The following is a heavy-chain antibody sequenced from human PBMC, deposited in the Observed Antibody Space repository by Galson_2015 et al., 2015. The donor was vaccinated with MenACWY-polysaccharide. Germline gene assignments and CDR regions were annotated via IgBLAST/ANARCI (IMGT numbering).Heavy chain of an antibody. D-gene: IGHD2-21*02. CDR1: GFSFNGYA. V-gene: IGHV3-23*01. Sequence: SLRLSCAASGFSFNGYAMSWVRRAPGKGLEWVSTISVGGDTTYYADSVKGQFTISRDNSKNTLYLQMNSLRAEDTAIYYCAKAVVATALLDYWGQGTLVTVSS. CDR3: AKAVVATALLDY. J-gene: IGHJ4*02. CDR2: ISVGGDTT.